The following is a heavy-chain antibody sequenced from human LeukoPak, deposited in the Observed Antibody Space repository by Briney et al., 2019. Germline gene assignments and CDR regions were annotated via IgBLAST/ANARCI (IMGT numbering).Heavy chain of an antibody. CDR3: ARVPGFI. CDR1: GFTFSSYI. V-gene: IGHV3-66*01. D-gene: IGHD3-10*01. Sequence: GGSLRLSCVGSGFTFSSYIINWVRQAPGKGLEWVSVIYSGGSTHYADSVKGRFTISRDNSKNTLYLQMNSLRAEDTAVYYCARVPGFIWGQGTLVTVSS. J-gene: IGHJ4*02. CDR2: IYSGGST.